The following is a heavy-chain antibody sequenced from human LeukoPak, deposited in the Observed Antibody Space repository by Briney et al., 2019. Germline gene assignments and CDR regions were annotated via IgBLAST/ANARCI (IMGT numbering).Heavy chain of an antibody. Sequence: GGSLRLSCSPSGVSLSNYALDWVRQAPGKGLEWVAAISYDGSKTYYTDSVKGRFTISRDDPSDTLSLQMDSLRAEDTALYYCATSTTVAGTFWFDPRGQGTLVIVSS. J-gene: IGHJ5*02. V-gene: IGHV3-30*04. D-gene: IGHD6-19*01. CDR2: ISYDGSKT. CDR3: ATSTTVAGTFWFDP. CDR1: GVSLSNYA.